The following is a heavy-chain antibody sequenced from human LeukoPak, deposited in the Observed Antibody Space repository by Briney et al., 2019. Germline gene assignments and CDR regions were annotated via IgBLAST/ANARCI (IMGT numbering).Heavy chain of an antibody. CDR1: GFTFSSYE. J-gene: IGHJ4*02. V-gene: IGHV3-48*03. D-gene: IGHD1-26*01. CDR2: ISSSGSTI. Sequence: PGGSLRLSCAASGFTFSSYEMNWVRQAPGKGLEWVSYISSSGSTIYYADSVKGRFTISRDNATNSLYLQMNSLRAEDTAVYYCARGELYGAFYWGQGTLVTVSS. CDR3: ARGELYGAFY.